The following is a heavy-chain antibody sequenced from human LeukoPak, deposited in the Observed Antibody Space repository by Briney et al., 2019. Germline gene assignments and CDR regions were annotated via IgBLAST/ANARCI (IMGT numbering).Heavy chain of an antibody. V-gene: IGHV3-7*01. D-gene: IGHD2-2*01. CDR3: AKDTVLGYCSSTSCYPGDY. J-gene: IGHJ4*02. Sequence: GGSLRLSCAASGFTFSSYWMSWVRQAPGKGLEWVANIKQDGSEKYYVDSVKGRFTISRDNAKNSLYLQMNSLRAEDTAVYYCAKDTVLGYCSSTSCYPGDYWGQGTLVTVSS. CDR2: IKQDGSEK. CDR1: GFTFSSYW.